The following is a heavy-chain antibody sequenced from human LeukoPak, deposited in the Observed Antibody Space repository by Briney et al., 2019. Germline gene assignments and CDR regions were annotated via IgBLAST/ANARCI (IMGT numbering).Heavy chain of an antibody. V-gene: IGHV5-51*01. J-gene: IGHJ6*04. CDR3: ARMDGRYSPYYYGMDV. CDR1: GYSFTSYW. CDR2: IYPDDSDT. D-gene: IGHD1-1*01. Sequence: GESLKISCKGSGYSFTSYWIGWVRQMPGKGLEWMGIIYPDDSDTRYSPSFQGQVTISADKSISTAYLQWSSLKASDTAMYYCARMDGRYSPYYYGMDVWGKGTTVTVSS.